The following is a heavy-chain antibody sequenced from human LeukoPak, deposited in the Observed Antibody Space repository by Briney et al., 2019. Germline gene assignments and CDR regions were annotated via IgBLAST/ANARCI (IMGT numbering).Heavy chain of an antibody. CDR2: INPNRGGT. CDR3: ARDRGAFDI. V-gene: IGHV1-2*02. CDR1: GYTFTGYY. J-gene: IGHJ3*02. Sequence: ASVKVSCSASGYTFTGYYMHWVRQAPGQGLGLMGWINPNRGGTNYAQTFQGRVTMTRGTSISTAYMEMSRLRSDDTAVYYCARDRGAFDIWGQGTMVTVSS.